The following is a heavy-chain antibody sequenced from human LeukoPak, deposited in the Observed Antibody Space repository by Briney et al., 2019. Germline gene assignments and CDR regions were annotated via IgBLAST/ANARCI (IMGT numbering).Heavy chain of an antibody. CDR3: ARSIAVAGTGNDY. V-gene: IGHV3-30*04. J-gene: IGHJ4*02. Sequence: GGSLRLSCAASGFTFSSYAMHWVRQAPGKGLEWVAAISYDGSNKYYADSVKGRFTISRDNSKNTLYLQMNSLRAEDTAVYYCARSIAVAGTGNDYWGQGTLVTVSS. D-gene: IGHD6-19*01. CDR1: GFTFSSYA. CDR2: ISYDGSNK.